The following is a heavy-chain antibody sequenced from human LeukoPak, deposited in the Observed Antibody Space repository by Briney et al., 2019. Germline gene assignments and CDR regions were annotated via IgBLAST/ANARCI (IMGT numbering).Heavy chain of an antibody. CDR3: ARVGVGMYHFDH. V-gene: IGHV3-74*01. D-gene: IGHD2-2*01. Sequence: GGSLRLSCAASGFTLSTYWMHWVRQAPGKGLVWVSRINPDGSTTTYADSVEGRFTISRDNAKNTLYLQMSSLRAGDTAVYYCARVGVGMYHFDHWGQGTLVTVSS. CDR1: GFTLSTYW. CDR2: INPDGSTT. J-gene: IGHJ4*02.